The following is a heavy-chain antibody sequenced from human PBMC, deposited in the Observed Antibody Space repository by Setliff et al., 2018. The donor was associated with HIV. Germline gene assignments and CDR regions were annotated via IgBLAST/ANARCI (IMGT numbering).Heavy chain of an antibody. CDR3: ASPRGYCSGGTCHFWYFDL. CDR2: ISYSGST. Sequence: SETLSLTCTVSGGSISSSTYYWGWIRQPPGKGLEWIGTISYSGSTYYNPSLKSRVIIPVDTSKNQFSLKLSSVTAADTAVYYCASPRGYCSGGTCHFWYFDLWGRGTLVTVSS. CDR1: GGSISSSTYY. V-gene: IGHV4-39*01. D-gene: IGHD2-15*01. J-gene: IGHJ2*01.